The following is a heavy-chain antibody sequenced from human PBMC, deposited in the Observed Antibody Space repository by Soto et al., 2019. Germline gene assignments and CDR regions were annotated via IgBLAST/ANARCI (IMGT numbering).Heavy chain of an antibody. V-gene: IGHV1-69*06. D-gene: IGHD6-19*01. J-gene: IGHJ4*02. CDR1: GGTFSSYA. CDR2: IIPIFGTA. Sequence: AVKVSCKTSGGTFSSYAISWVRQAPGQGLEWMGGIIPIFGTANYAQKFQGRVTITADKSTSTAYMELSSLRSEDTAVYYCARDRSGSGYYYFDYWGQGTLVTVSS. CDR3: ARDRSGSGYYYFDY.